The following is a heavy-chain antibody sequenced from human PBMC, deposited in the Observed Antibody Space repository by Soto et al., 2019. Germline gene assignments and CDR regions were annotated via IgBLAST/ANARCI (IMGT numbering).Heavy chain of an antibody. CDR1: GFTFSSHS. J-gene: IGHJ6*02. Sequence: EVQLVESGGGLVQPGGSLRLSCAVSGFTFSSHSMNWVRQAPGKGLEWVSYISGASKTIYYADSLKGRFTISRDNAKISLCLQMTSLREEDTAVYYGARDGRQGYDSDVWGQGTTVTVSS. CDR3: ARDGRQGYDSDV. CDR2: ISGASKTI. V-gene: IGHV3-48*02.